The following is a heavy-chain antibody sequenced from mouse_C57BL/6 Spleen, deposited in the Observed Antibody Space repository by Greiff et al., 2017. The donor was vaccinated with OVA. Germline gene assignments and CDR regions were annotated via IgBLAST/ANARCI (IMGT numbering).Heavy chain of an antibody. J-gene: IGHJ2*01. V-gene: IGHV1-42*01. CDR2: INPSTGGT. CDR1: GYSFTGYY. Sequence: VQLQQSGPELVKPGASVKISCKASGYSFTGYYMNWVKQSPEKSLEWIGEINPSTGGTTYNQKFKAKATLTVDKSSSTAYMQLKSLTSEDSAVYYCARERPYLCYFDYWGQGTTLTVSS. CDR3: ARERPYLCYFDY. D-gene: IGHD5-5*01.